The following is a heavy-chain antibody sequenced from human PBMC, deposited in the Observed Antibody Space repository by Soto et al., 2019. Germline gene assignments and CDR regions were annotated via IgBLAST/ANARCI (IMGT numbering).Heavy chain of an antibody. CDR3: TTEYSTSWYNY. CDR2: IKRETEGGAT. V-gene: IGHV3-15*01. D-gene: IGHD6-13*01. Sequence: PWGSLRLSGTASGITCSNVWMSWVRQAPGGGLEWVGRIKRETEGGATDYAAPVKGRISISRDDSENTLYLQMNSLKPEDTGIYYCTTEYSTSWYNYWGQGTQVTVSS. CDR1: GITCSNVW. J-gene: IGHJ4*02.